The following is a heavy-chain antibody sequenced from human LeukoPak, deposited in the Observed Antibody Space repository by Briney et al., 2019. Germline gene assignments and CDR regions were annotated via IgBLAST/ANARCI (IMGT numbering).Heavy chain of an antibody. Sequence: SQTLSLTFAISGDSVSINSAAWNWIRQSPSRGLEWLGSTYYRSKWYNDYAVSVKSRITINPDTSKNQFSLQLNSVTPEDTAVYYCARSPRHSGSLHFDYWGQGTLVTVSS. CDR2: TYYRSKWYN. CDR1: GDSVSINSAA. V-gene: IGHV6-1*01. J-gene: IGHJ4*02. D-gene: IGHD1-26*01. CDR3: ARSPRHSGSLHFDY.